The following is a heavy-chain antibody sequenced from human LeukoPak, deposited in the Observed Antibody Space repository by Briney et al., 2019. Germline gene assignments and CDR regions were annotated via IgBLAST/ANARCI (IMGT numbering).Heavy chain of an antibody. CDR1: GFTVSRTW. J-gene: IGHJ4*02. CDR3: ARDRSGSLDY. D-gene: IGHD1-26*01. V-gene: IGHV3-7*01. CDR2: INQDASTR. Sequence: GGSLRLSCAASGFTVSRTWMAWVRQAPGKGLEWVANINQDASTRQYVDSVKGRFTITRDNAKDSLDMQMNSLRVEDTAVYYCARDRSGSLDYWGQGTLVTVSS.